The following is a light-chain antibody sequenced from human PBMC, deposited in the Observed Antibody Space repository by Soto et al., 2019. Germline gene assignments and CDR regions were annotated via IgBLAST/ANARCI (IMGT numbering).Light chain of an antibody. CDR1: QSVSSSY. CDR2: GAS. Sequence: IVLTQSPGTLSLSPGERATLSCRASQSVSSSYLAWYQQKPGQAPRLLIYGASTRAAGIPDRFSGSGSGADFTLTISRLEPEDFAVYYCQQYGSSLLTFGQGTRLEI. V-gene: IGKV3-20*01. J-gene: IGKJ5*01. CDR3: QQYGSSLLT.